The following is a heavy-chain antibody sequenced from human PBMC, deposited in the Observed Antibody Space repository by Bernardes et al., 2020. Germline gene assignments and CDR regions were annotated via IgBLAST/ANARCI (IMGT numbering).Heavy chain of an antibody. CDR2: ISGSGDRT. V-gene: IGHV3-23*01. J-gene: IGHJ4*02. CDR3: AKGRDSGYLVPFDY. Sequence: GGSLRLSFAASGFTFSNYAMSWVRQAPGKGLEWVSGISGSGDRTNYAGTVKGRFTNSRDTSKSTLYLQMNSLRAEDTAVYYCAKGRDSGYLVPFDYWGQGTLVTISS. CDR1: GFTFSNYA. D-gene: IGHD3-22*01.